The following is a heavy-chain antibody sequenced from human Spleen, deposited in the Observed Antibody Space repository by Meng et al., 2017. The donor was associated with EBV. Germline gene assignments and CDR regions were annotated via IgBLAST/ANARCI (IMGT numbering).Heavy chain of an antibody. D-gene: IGHD2-2*01. V-gene: IGHV1-3*01. CDR1: GYTFTTHA. J-gene: IGHJ4*02. CDR3: ARYFCSTISCHLDY. Sequence: QVVLVQPGAEVKGPGASVKVSCRTSGYTFTTHAIHWVRQAPGQRLEWMGWINAANGNTKYSQQFQARLTITGDTSASTAYMELSGLSSEDTAVYYCARYFCSTISCHLDYWGQGTLVTVSS. CDR2: INAANGNT.